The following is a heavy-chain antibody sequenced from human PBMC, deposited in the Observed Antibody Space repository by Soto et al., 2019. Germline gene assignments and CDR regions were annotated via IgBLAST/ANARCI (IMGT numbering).Heavy chain of an antibody. CDR2: IYSGGST. D-gene: IGHD3-22*01. V-gene: IGHV3-66*01. CDR3: ARDSRTYYYDSSGPALFDY. Sequence: GGSLRLSCAASGFTVSSNYMSWVRQAPGKGLEWVSVIYSGGSTYYADSVKGRFTISRDKSKNTVHLQMNSLRAEDTAVYYCARDSRTYYYDSSGPALFDYWGQGTLVTVS. J-gene: IGHJ4*02. CDR1: GFTVSSNY.